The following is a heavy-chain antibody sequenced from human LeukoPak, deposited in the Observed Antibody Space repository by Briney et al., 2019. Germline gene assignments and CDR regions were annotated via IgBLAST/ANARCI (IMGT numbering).Heavy chain of an antibody. V-gene: IGHV3-7*01. CDR1: GFTFSSYW. D-gene: IGHD3-10*01. J-gene: IGHJ4*02. CDR2: IKQDGSEK. CDR3: ARDGEGGLEYYFDY. Sequence: PWGALLLSCAASGFTFSSYWMSWVRPAPGKGLEWVANIKQDGSEKYYVDSVKGRFTISRDNAKNSLYLQMNSLRAEDTAVYYCARDGEGGLEYYFDYWGQGTLVTVSS.